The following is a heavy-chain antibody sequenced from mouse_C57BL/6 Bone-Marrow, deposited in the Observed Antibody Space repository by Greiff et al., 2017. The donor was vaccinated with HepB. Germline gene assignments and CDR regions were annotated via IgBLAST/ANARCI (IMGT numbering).Heavy chain of an antibody. Sequence: QVQLQQSGAELVMPGASVKLSCKASGYTFTSYLMHWVKQRPGQGLEWIGEIDPSDSYTNYNQKFKGKSTLTVDKSSSTAYMQLSSLTSEDSAVYYCARGDYDDAWFAYWGQGTLVTVSA. CDR1: GYTFTSYL. V-gene: IGHV1-69*01. J-gene: IGHJ3*01. D-gene: IGHD2-4*01. CDR3: ARGDYDDAWFAY. CDR2: IDPSDSYT.